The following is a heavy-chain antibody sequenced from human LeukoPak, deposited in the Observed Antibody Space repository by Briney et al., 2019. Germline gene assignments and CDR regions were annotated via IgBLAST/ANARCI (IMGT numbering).Heavy chain of an antibody. Sequence: GGSLRLSCAASGFTFSSYSMNWVRQAPGKGLEWVSSISSSSSYIYYADSVKGRFTISRDNAKNSLYLQMNSLRAEDTAVYYCARASSSWYLSPFDYWGQGTLVTVSS. J-gene: IGHJ4*02. CDR2: ISSSSSYI. CDR3: ARASSSWYLSPFDY. V-gene: IGHV3-21*01. CDR1: GFTFSSYS. D-gene: IGHD6-13*01.